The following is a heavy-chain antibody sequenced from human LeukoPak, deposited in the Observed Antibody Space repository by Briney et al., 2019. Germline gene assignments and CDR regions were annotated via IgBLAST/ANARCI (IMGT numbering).Heavy chain of an antibody. CDR3: ARVPRYCSSTSCYSDY. Sequence: PGGSLRLSCAAFGFTFSSYSMNWVRQAPGKGLEWVSSISSSSSYIYYADSVKGRFTISRDNAKNSLYLQMNSLRAEDTAVYYCARVPRYCSSTSCYSDYWGQGTLVTVSS. V-gene: IGHV3-21*01. D-gene: IGHD2-2*02. CDR1: GFTFSSYS. CDR2: ISSSSSYI. J-gene: IGHJ4*02.